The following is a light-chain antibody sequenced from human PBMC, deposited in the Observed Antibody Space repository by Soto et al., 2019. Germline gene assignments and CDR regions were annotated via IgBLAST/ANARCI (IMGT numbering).Light chain of an antibody. V-gene: IGLV2-11*01. CDR2: DVS. Sequence: QSVLTQPRSVSGSPGQSVTISCTGTTSDVGGYNFVSWYQQRPGKVPKLMIYDVSIRPSGVPDRFSGSKSGNTASLTISGLQAEHEADYYCCSYVGSDTSFVFGSGTKVTVL. J-gene: IGLJ1*01. CDR1: TSDVGGYNF. CDR3: CSYVGSDTSFV.